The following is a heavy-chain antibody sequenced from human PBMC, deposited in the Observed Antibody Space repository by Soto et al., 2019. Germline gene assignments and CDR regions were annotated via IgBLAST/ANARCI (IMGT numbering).Heavy chain of an antibody. CDR1: GGSINSGAYY. V-gene: IGHV4-31*03. CDR2: IYYRGTT. Sequence: QVLLQESGPGLVKPSQTLSLTCSVSGGSINSGAYYWSWIRQHPGKGLEWIGYIYYRGTTYYNPSFTRRVTISIVTSKNEFSLGLTSVTAADTAVYFCARVMKLDTPTGHYRRYFDYWGQGTLVSVSP. CDR3: ARVMKLDTPTGHYRRYFDY. J-gene: IGHJ4*02. D-gene: IGHD1-1*01.